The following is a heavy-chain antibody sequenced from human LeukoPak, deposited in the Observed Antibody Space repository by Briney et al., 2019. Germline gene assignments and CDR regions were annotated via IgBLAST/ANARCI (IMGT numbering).Heavy chain of an antibody. D-gene: IGHD2-8*01. J-gene: IGHJ4*02. CDR2: INHSGST. CDR1: GGSISSYY. CDR3: ARGRRPYCTNGVCYTLDY. Sequence: SETLSLTCTVSGGSISSYYWSWIRQPTGKGLEWIGEINHSGSTNYNPSLKSRVTISVDTSKNQFSLKLSSVTAADTAVYYCARGRRPYCTNGVCYTLDYWGQGTLVTVSS. V-gene: IGHV4-34*01.